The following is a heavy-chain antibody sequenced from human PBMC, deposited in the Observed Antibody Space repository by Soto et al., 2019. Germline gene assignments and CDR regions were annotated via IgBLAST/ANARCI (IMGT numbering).Heavy chain of an antibody. CDR1: GYSFISYW. CDR2: IYPYDSET. J-gene: IGHJ5*01. Sequence: GESLKISCKGSGYSFISYWIGWVRQMPGKGLQLMGIIYPYDSETRYSPSFQGLVTISADRSISTAYLQWGSLKTSDTAIYYCTRHTSDRYGPDSWGQGTLVTVSS. CDR3: TRHTSDRYGPDS. D-gene: IGHD5-18*01. V-gene: IGHV5-51*01.